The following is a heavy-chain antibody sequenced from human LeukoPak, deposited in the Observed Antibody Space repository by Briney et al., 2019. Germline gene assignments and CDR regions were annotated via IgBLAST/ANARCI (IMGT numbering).Heavy chain of an antibody. CDR1: GGSISSGYNY. V-gene: IGHV4-30-2*01. CDR2: IYHTGDT. CDR3: ARVPYCSGGSCSAAIDY. J-gene: IGHJ4*02. D-gene: IGHD2-15*01. Sequence: PSQTLSLTCTVSGGSISSGYNYWSWIRQPAGKGLEWIGYIYHTGDTYNNPSLKSRVTISLDRSKNQFSLKLSSVTAADTAVYYCARVPYCSGGSCSAAIDYWGQGTLVTVSS.